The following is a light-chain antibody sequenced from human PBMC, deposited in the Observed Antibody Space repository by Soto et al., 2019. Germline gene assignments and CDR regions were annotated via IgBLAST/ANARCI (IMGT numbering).Light chain of an antibody. CDR3: QQFNSYPFT. CDR1: QGISSA. V-gene: IGKV1-13*02. CDR2: DAS. Sequence: AIPLTQSPSSLSASVGDRVTITCRASQGISSALAWYQQKPGKAPKLLIYDASSLERGVPSRFSGSGSGTDFTLTISSLQPEDFATYYCQQFNSYPFTFGPGTKVDIK. J-gene: IGKJ3*01.